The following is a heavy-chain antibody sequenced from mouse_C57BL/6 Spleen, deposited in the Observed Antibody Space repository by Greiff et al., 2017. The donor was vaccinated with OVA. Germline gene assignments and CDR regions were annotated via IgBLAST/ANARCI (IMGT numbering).Heavy chain of an antibody. Sequence: VQLQQSGAELVMPGASVKLSCKASGYTFTSYWMHWVKQRPGQGLEWIGEIDPSDSYTNYNQKFKGKSTLTVDKSSSTAYMQISSLSSEDSAVSYGARGRGYAPHWYFDVWGTGTTVTVSS. V-gene: IGHV1-69*01. CDR2: IDPSDSYT. CDR3: ARGRGYAPHWYFDV. D-gene: IGHD2-2*01. J-gene: IGHJ1*03. CDR1: GYTFTSYW.